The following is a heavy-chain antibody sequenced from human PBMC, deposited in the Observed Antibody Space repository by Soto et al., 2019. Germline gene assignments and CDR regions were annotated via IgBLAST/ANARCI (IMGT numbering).Heavy chain of an antibody. D-gene: IGHD6-13*01. J-gene: IGHJ5*02. V-gene: IGHV1-69*08. Sequence: QVQLVQSGAEVKKPGSSVKVSCKASGGTFSSYTISWVRQAPGQGLEWMGRIIPILGIANYAQKFQGRVTITADKSTSTAYMELSSLRSEDTAVYYCARDSWQQPPFGWFDPWGQGTLVTVSS. CDR1: GGTFSSYT. CDR3: ARDSWQQPPFGWFDP. CDR2: IIPILGIA.